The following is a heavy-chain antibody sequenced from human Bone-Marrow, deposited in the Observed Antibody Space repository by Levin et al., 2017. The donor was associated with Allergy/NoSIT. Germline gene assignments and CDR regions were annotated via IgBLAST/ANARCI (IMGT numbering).Heavy chain of an antibody. CDR1: GFSLGGFD. V-gene: IGHV3-30*18. CDR2: ISFDGNKR. D-gene: IGHD3-10*01. Sequence: GESLKISCKTSGFSLGGFDMHWVRQAPGKGLEWVSEISFDGNKRNYHSSVKGRFTISRDNSLKSVFLQMNGLTTDDAALYYCAKNRDFFGSGNFDLDSWGQGTLVTVSS. CDR3: AKNRDFFGSGNFDLDS. J-gene: IGHJ4*02.